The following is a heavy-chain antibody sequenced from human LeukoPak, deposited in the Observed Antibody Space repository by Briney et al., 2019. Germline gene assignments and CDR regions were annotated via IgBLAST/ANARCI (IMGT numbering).Heavy chain of an antibody. V-gene: IGHV1-2*02. CDR1: GYTFTGYY. Sequence: ASVKVSCKASGYTFTGYYMHWVRQAPGQGLEWMGWINPNSGGTNYAQKFQGRVTMTRDTSISTAYMELSRLRSDDTAVYYCARGLPLQNLSLLRLGELPFDYWGQGTLVTVSS. CDR3: ARGLPLQNLSLLRLGELPFDY. D-gene: IGHD3-16*01. CDR2: INPNSGGT. J-gene: IGHJ4*02.